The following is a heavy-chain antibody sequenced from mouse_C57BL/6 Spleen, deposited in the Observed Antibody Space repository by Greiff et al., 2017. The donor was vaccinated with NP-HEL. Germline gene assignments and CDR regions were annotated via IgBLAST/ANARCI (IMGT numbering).Heavy chain of an antibody. J-gene: IGHJ1*03. Sequence: QVQLKQPGAELVKPGASVKLSCKASGYTFTSYWMHWVKQRPGQGLEWIGMIHPNSGSTNYNEKFKSKATLTVDKSSSTAYMQLSSLTSEDSAVYYCARFPYYGSRGGYFDVWGTGTTVTVSS. CDR3: ARFPYYGSRGGYFDV. CDR2: IHPNSGST. V-gene: IGHV1-64*01. CDR1: GYTFTSYW. D-gene: IGHD1-1*01.